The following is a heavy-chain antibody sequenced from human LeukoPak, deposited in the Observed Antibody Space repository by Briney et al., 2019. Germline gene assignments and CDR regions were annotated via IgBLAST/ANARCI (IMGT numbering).Heavy chain of an antibody. CDR3: ARERFHGSGAPKYDC. CDR1: GFTFDEYT. V-gene: IGHV3-43*01. J-gene: IGHJ4*02. Sequence: PGGSLRLSCVASGFTFDEYTMHWVRHAPGKGLEWVSLISWDGDRTYYADSVKGRFTISRDNAKNSLYLQMNSLRADDTAVYYCARERFHGSGAPKYDCWGQGTLVTVSS. CDR2: ISWDGDRT. D-gene: IGHD3-10*01.